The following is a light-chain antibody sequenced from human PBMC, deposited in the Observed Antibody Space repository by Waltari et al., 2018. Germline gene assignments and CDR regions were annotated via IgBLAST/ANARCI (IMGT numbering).Light chain of an antibody. Sequence: SSVLTQAPSVSVAPGQTATVTCGGDNIGGSSVHWYQQRPGRAPVLVVYIDSDRPSGIPDRFSGSKSGNAATLTISRVEAGDEADYYCHVWDGKTVMFGGGTKLTVL. V-gene: IGLV3-21*02. CDR2: IDS. CDR1: NIGGSS. CDR3: HVWDGKTVM. J-gene: IGLJ3*02.